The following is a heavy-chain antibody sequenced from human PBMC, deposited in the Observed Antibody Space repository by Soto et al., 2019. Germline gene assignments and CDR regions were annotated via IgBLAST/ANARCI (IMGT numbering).Heavy chain of an antibody. CDR3: ARDRDLDDYGDYDAFDI. D-gene: IGHD4-17*01. CDR2: INAGNGNT. J-gene: IGHJ3*02. V-gene: IGHV1-3*01. CDR1: GYTFTSYA. Sequence: ASVKVSCKASGYTFTSYAMHWVRQAPGQRLEWMGWINAGNGNTKYSQKFQGRVTITRDTSANTAYMELSSLRSEDTAVYYCARDRDLDDYGDYDAFDIWGQGTMVTVSS.